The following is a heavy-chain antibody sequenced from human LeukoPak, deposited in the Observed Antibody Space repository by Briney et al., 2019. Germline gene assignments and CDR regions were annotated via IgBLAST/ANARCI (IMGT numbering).Heavy chain of an antibody. D-gene: IGHD2-15*01. Sequence: SQSVSLTCTVSGGSITSGGYYSSWVRQHPWKGLQWIGYVYYTDSTYDNASVKSVVTIAVDTSKMQFSLKRSSVTAADTAVYYCARSARYCSGGSCFDHWGQGTLVTVSS. CDR2: VYYTDST. J-gene: IGHJ4*02. CDR3: ARSARYCSGGSCFDH. CDR1: GGSITSGGYY. V-gene: IGHV4-31*01.